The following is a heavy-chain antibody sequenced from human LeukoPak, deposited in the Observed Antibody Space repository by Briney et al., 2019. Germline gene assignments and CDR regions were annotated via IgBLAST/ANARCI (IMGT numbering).Heavy chain of an antibody. D-gene: IGHD3-22*01. CDR1: GGSISSYY. CDR3: ARAVDYYDSSGTLRAYYFDY. V-gene: IGHV4-4*07. Sequence: SETLSLTCTVSGGSISSYYWSWIRQPAGKGLEWIGRIYTSGSTNYNPSLKSRVTMSVDTSKNQFSLKLSSATAADTAVYYCARAVDYYDSSGTLRAYYFDYWGQGTLVTVSS. J-gene: IGHJ4*02. CDR2: IYTSGST.